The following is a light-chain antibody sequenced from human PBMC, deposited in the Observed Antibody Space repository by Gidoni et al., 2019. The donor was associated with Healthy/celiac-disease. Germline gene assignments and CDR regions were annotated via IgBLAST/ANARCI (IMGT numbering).Light chain of an antibody. CDR1: QSLVHSDGNTY. CDR2: KVS. J-gene: IGKJ2*01. Sequence: DVVMTQSPLSLPVTLGQPASISCRSSQSLVHSDGNTYLNWFQQRPGQSPRRLIYKVSNRDSGVPDRVSGSGSGTDFTLKISRVEAEDVGVYFCMQGTHWPPMYTFXQXTKLEIK. CDR3: MQGTHWPPMYT. V-gene: IGKV2-30*02.